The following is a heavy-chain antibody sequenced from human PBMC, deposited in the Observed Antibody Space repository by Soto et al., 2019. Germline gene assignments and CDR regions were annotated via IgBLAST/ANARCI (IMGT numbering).Heavy chain of an antibody. CDR2: IWYDGSNK. Sequence: QVQLVESGGGVVQPGRSLRLSCAASGFTFSSYGMHWVHQAPGKGLEWVAVIWYDGSNKYYADSVKGRFTISRDNSKNTLYLQMNSLRAEDTAVYYCARDFGYCSSTSCYRGYYYGMDVWGQGTTVTVSS. J-gene: IGHJ6*02. V-gene: IGHV3-33*01. CDR3: ARDFGYCSSTSCYRGYYYGMDV. CDR1: GFTFSSYG. D-gene: IGHD2-2*03.